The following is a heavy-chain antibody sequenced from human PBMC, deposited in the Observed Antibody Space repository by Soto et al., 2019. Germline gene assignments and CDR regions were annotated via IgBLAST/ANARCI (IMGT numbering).Heavy chain of an antibody. V-gene: IGHV3-30-3*01. CDR2: ISYDGSNK. CDR1: GFTFSSYA. J-gene: IGHJ4*02. Sequence: SGGSLRLSCAASGFTFSSYAMHWVRQAPGKGLEWVAVISYDGSNKYYADSVKGRFTISRDNSKNTLYLQMNSLRAEDTAVYYCARAGYNWNDGQIFDYWGQGTLVTVSS. CDR3: ARAGYNWNDGQIFDY. D-gene: IGHD1-20*01.